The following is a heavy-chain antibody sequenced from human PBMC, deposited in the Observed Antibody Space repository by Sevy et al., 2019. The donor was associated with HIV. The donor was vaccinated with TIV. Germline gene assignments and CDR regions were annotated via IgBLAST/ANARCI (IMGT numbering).Heavy chain of an antibody. CDR3: ARGPYYYDSSGYYATLAFDI. CDR2: MNPNSGNT. V-gene: IGHV1-8*01. Sequence: ASVKVSCKASGYTFTSYDINWVRQATGQGLEWMGWMNPNSGNTGYAQKFQGRVTMTRNTSISTAYMELSSLGSEDTAVYYCARGPYYYDSSGYYATLAFDIWGQGTMVTVSS. J-gene: IGHJ3*02. CDR1: GYTFTSYD. D-gene: IGHD3-22*01.